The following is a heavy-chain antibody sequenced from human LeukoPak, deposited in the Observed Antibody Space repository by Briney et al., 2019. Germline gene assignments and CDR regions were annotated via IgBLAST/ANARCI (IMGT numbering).Heavy chain of an antibody. CDR2: IYYSGST. J-gene: IGHJ3*01. Sequence: ASETLSLTCSVSGGSINGYYWSWVRQPPGKGLEWIGYIYYSGSTNYNPSLKSRVTISVDTSKNQFSLNLSSVTAADTALYYCARDPSAFAGAFDVWGQGTMLTVSS. CDR3: ARDPSAFAGAFDV. D-gene: IGHD3-10*01. V-gene: IGHV4-59*01. CDR1: GGSINGYY.